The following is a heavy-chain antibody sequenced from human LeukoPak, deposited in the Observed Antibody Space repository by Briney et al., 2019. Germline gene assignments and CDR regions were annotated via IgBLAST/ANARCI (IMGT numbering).Heavy chain of an antibody. CDR1: GGSISTYY. V-gene: IGHV4-4*07. J-gene: IGHJ4*02. Sequence: SETLSLTCTVSGGSISTYYWSWIRQPAGKGLEWIGRIHTSGSTNFNPSLRGRVTMSVATSKNQFSMKLTSVTAADTAVYYCARGGNYDILTGYYTGYYFDYWGQGTLVTVSS. CDR2: IHTSGST. CDR3: ARGGNYDILTGYYTGYYFDY. D-gene: IGHD3-9*01.